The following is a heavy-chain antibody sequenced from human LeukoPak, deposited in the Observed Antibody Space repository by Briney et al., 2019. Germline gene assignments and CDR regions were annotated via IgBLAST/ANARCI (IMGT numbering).Heavy chain of an antibody. V-gene: IGHV3-23*01. CDR1: GFTFSSYA. D-gene: IGHD2-21*01. Sequence: PGGALRLSCAASGFTFSSYAMSWVRQAPGKGLEWVSAISGSGGSTYYADSVKGRFTISRDNSKNTLYLQMNSLRAEDTAVYYCAKDLGIGRAYFDYWGQGTLVTVSS. CDR3: AKDLGIGRAYFDY. CDR2: ISGSGGST. J-gene: IGHJ4*02.